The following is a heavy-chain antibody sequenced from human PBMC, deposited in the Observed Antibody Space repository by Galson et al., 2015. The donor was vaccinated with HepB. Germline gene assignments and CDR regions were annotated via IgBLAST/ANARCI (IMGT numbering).Heavy chain of an antibody. Sequence: RLSCAASGFAFDTHAMSWVRRAPGRGLEXXXGISGNGDSTFYADSVKGRFTVSRDNSNNMLYLQMNSLRAEGAGLYFCAKGYGLFDSWGQGMLVTAPS. J-gene: IGHJ5*01. CDR2: ISGNGDST. CDR1: GFAFDTHA. CDR3: AKGYGLFDS. V-gene: IGHV3-23*01. D-gene: IGHD5-18*01.